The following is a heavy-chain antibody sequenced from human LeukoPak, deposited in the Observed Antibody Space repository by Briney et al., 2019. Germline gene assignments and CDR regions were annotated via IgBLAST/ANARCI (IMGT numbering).Heavy chain of an antibody. V-gene: IGHV1-24*01. CDR2: FDPEDGET. D-gene: IGHD3-9*01. CDR3: ATNLRYFDWLAY. CDR1: GYTLTELS. J-gene: IGHJ4*02. Sequence: ASVKVSCKVSGYTLTELSMHWVRQAPGKGLEWMGGFDPEDGETIYAQKFQGRVTMTEDTSTDTAYMELSSLRSEDTAVYYCATNLRYFDWLAYWGQGTLVTVSS.